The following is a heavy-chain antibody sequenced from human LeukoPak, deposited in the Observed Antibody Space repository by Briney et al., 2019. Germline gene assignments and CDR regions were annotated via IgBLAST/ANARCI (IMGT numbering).Heavy chain of an antibody. CDR1: GGSISSGSYY. CDR2: IHYSGST. Sequence: SETLSLTCTVSGGSISSGSYYWGWIRPPPGKGLEWIGTIHYSGSTYYNPSLKSRVTRSADTSKNQFSLKLSSVTAADTAVYYCARHAGSSGYPSSFDYWGQGTLVTVSS. D-gene: IGHD3-22*01. J-gene: IGHJ4*02. V-gene: IGHV4-39*01. CDR3: ARHAGSSGYPSSFDY.